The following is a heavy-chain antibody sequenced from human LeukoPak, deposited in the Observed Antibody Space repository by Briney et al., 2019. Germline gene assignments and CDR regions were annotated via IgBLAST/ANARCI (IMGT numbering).Heavy chain of an antibody. J-gene: IGHJ4*02. CDR2: INPNSGGT. D-gene: IGHD5-18*01. Sequence: ASVKVSCKASGYTFTGYYMHWVRQAPGQGLEWMGRINPNSGGTNYAQKFQGRVTMTRDTSISTAYMELSRLRSDDTAVYYCARGTAMVTHFDYWGQGTLVTVSS. CDR3: ARGTAMVTHFDY. V-gene: IGHV1-2*06. CDR1: GYTFTGYY.